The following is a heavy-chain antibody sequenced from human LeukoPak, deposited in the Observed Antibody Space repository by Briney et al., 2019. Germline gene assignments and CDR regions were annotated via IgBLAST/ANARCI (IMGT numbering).Heavy chain of an antibody. CDR3: ATDFYRGRQFDY. CDR2: FDPEDVET. D-gene: IGHD2/OR15-2a*01. J-gene: IGHJ4*02. CDR1: GNTFTDLS. Sequence: ASVKVSCKVSGNTFTDLSMNWVRQAPGKGLEWMGGFDPEDVETIYAQKFQGRVTMTEDTSTATAYMELSSLRPDDTAVYYCATDFYRGRQFDYWGQGTLVTVSS. V-gene: IGHV1-24*01.